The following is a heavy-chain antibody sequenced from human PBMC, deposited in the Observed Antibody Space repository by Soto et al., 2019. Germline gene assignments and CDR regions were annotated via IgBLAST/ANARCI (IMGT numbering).Heavy chain of an antibody. D-gene: IGHD5-12*01. J-gene: IGHJ4*02. CDR1: GFTFSSYS. CDR2: ISSSSSYI. V-gene: IGHV3-21*01. CDR3: ARGPAGEWLRKFYFDY. Sequence: GGSLRLSCAASGFTFSSYSMNWVRQAPGKGLEWVSSISSSSSYIYYADSVKGRFTISRDNAKNSLYLQMNSLRAEDTAVYYCARGPAGEWLRKFYFDYWGQGTLVTVSS.